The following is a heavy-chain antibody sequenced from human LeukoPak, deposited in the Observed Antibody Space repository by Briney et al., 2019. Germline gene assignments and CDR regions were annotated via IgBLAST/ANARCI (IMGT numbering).Heavy chain of an antibody. CDR1: GGSISSSSYS. CDR2: IYYSGST. J-gene: IGHJ4*02. Sequence: SETLSLTCTVSGGSISSSSYSWGWIRQPPGKGLEWIGSIYYSGSTYYNPSLKSRVTISVDTSKNQFSLKLSSVTAADTAVYYCARGGSYYYGSGSYYNAPFDYWGQGTLVTVSS. D-gene: IGHD3-10*01. V-gene: IGHV4-39*07. CDR3: ARGGSYYYGSGSYYNAPFDY.